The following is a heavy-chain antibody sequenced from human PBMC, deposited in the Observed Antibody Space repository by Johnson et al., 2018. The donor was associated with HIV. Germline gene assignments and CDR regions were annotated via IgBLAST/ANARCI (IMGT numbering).Heavy chain of an antibody. Sequence: EVQLVESGGGLVQPGGSLRLSCAASGFTFSDHYMDWVRQAPGKGLEWVGRTRNKANSYTTEYAASVKGRFTISRDDSKNSLYLQMNSLRAEDTALYYCARVLRFLEYSLDAFDIWGQGTMVTVSS. CDR2: TRNKANSYTT. V-gene: IGHV3-72*01. J-gene: IGHJ3*02. CDR3: ARVLRFLEYSLDAFDI. CDR1: GFTFSDHY. D-gene: IGHD3-3*01.